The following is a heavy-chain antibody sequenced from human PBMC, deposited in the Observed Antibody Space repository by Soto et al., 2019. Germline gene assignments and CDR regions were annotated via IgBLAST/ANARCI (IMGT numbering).Heavy chain of an antibody. CDR1: GFTFSSYG. Sequence: QVQLVESGGGVVQPGRSLRLSCAASGFTFSSYGMHWVRQAPGKGLEWVAVISYDGSNKYYADSVKGRFTISRDNSKNTLYLQMNSLRADDTAVYYCAKNLIRSSSSWGGGYYYGMDVWGQGTTVTVSS. V-gene: IGHV3-30*18. D-gene: IGHD6-6*01. J-gene: IGHJ6*02. CDR2: ISYDGSNK. CDR3: AKNLIRSSSSWGGGYYYGMDV.